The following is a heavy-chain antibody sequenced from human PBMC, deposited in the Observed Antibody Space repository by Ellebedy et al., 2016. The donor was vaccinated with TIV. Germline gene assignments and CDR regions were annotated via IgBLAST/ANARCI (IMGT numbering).Heavy chain of an antibody. CDR2: IYTSGST. Sequence: SETLSLTCTVSGGSISTYYWSWIRQPAGKGLEWIGRIYTSGSTNYNPSLKSRVTMSVDTSKNQFSLQLSSVTAADTAVYYCAREKAGMTTFDYWGQGTLVAVSS. J-gene: IGHJ4*02. V-gene: IGHV4-4*07. CDR1: GGSISTYY. D-gene: IGHD4-11*01. CDR3: AREKAGMTTFDY.